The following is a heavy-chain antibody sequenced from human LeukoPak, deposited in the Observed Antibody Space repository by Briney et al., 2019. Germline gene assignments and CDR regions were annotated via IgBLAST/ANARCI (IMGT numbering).Heavy chain of an antibody. CDR1: GYTFTGYY. J-gene: IGHJ4*02. CDR2: MNPNSGNT. Sequence: ASVKVSCKASGYTFTGYYFHWVRQATGQGLEWMGWMNPNSGNTGYAQKFQGRVTMTRNTSISTAYMELSSLRSEDTAVYYCARGRKRYVGIAAADFDYWGQGTLVTVSS. CDR3: ARGRKRYVGIAAADFDY. V-gene: IGHV1-8*02. D-gene: IGHD6-13*01.